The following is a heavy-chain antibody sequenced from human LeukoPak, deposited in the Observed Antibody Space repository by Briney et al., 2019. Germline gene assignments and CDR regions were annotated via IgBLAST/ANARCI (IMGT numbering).Heavy chain of an antibody. CDR1: GGSISSSNW. V-gene: IGHV4-4*02. J-gene: IGHJ4*02. CDR2: IYHSGST. CDR3: ARVSRTWLGHGYIH. D-gene: IGHD5-24*01. Sequence: ASETLSLTCAVSGGSISSSNWWSWVRQPPGKGLEWIGEIYHSGSTNYNPSLKSRVTLSVDTSKNQFSLKLSSVTAADTAVYCARVSRTWLGHGYIHWGQGTLVTVSS.